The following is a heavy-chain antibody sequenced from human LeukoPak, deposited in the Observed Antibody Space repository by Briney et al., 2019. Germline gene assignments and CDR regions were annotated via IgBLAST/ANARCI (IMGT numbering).Heavy chain of an antibody. CDR1: GFTFSSYA. CDR2: ISSSSSYI. V-gene: IGHV3-21*01. Sequence: PGGSLRLSCAASGFTFSSYAMHWVRQAPGKGLEWVSSISSSSSYIYYADSVKGRFTISRDNAKNSLYLQMNSLRAEDTAVYYCARQLAGTGTTVDYWGQGTLVTVSS. J-gene: IGHJ4*02. D-gene: IGHD1-7*01. CDR3: ARQLAGTGTTVDY.